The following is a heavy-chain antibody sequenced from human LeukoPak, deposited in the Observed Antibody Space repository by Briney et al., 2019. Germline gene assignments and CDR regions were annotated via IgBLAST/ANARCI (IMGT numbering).Heavy chain of an antibody. Sequence: PGGSLRLSCAASGFIFSHYAMAWVRQAPGKGLEWVSGLSKSGGTTYYADSVKDRFTISRDNSKSTLFLQMNSLRAEDTAVYYCAKLEGHHYWFMDYWGQGALVTVSS. V-gene: IGHV3-23*01. J-gene: IGHJ4*02. CDR1: GFIFSHYA. CDR2: LSKSGGTT. D-gene: IGHD3-10*01. CDR3: AKLEGHHYWFMDY.